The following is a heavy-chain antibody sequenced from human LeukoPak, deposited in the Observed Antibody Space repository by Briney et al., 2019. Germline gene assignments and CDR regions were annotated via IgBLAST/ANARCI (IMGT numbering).Heavy chain of an antibody. V-gene: IGHV3-23*01. CDR3: AKDLMVIIVSGALDI. Sequence: GGSLRLSCAASGFTFSSFGMSWVRQAPGRGLEWVSAISSSGGNTYYADSVKGRFTISRDNSKNTLNLQMNSLRAEDTAVYYCAKDLMVIIVSGALDIWGQGTMVTASS. D-gene: IGHD3-3*01. CDR1: GFTFSSFG. CDR2: ISSSGGNT. J-gene: IGHJ3*02.